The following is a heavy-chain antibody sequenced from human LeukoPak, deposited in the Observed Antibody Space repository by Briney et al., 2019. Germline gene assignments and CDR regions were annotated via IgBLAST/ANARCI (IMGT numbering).Heavy chain of an antibody. CDR3: ARVRTYYYDSSGYYFDY. V-gene: IGHV1-18*01. D-gene: IGHD3-22*01. CDR1: GYTFTSYG. J-gene: IGHJ4*02. Sequence: SVKVSCKASGYTFTSYGISWVRQAPGQGLEWMGWISAYNGNTNYAQKLQGRVTMTTDTSTSTAYMELRSLRSDDTAVYYCARVRTYYYDSSGYYFDYWGQGTLVTVSS. CDR2: ISAYNGNT.